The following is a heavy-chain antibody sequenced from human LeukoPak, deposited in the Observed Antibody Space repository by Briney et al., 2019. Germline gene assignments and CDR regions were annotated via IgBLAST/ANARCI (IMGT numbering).Heavy chain of an antibody. Sequence: ASVTVSRKASGYTFTSYDINWVRHATGQGLEWMGWMNPNSGNTGYAQKFQGRVTITRNTSISTAYMELSSLRSEDTAVYYCARRIAASGTPLGYWGQGTLLTVSS. CDR2: MNPNSGNT. D-gene: IGHD6-6*01. V-gene: IGHV1-8*03. J-gene: IGHJ4*02. CDR3: ARRIAASGTPLGY. CDR1: GYTFTSYD.